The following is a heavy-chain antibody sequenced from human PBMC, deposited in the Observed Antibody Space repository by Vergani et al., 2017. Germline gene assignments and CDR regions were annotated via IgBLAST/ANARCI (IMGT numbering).Heavy chain of an antibody. J-gene: IGHJ6*02. CDR2: ISPGASTV. CDR3: AKNPGISTPRNYYAMDV. V-gene: IGHV3-11*04. Sequence: LEESGGGSVKPGGSLRLSCAASGFKFSDHYMSWIRQAPGKGLEWVSHISPGASTVSYTDSVTGRFTVSRDNANNSLTLDMTTLRVEDTAVYYCAKNPGISTPRNYYAMDVWGQGTTVTVSS. CDR1: GFKFSDHY. D-gene: IGHD1-14*01.